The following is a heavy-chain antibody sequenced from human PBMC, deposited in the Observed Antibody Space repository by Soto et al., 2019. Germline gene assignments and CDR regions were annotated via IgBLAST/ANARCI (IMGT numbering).Heavy chain of an antibody. D-gene: IGHD3-10*01. Sequence: QVQLVQSGAEVKKPGSSVKVSCKASGGTFSTYTINWVRQAPGQGLEWMGRIIPLLDVTNNAQRFQGRVTITADKSTSTVYMELTSLTSQDTAVYYCARDSGTVGYVDSWGQGTLVTVSS. J-gene: IGHJ4*02. CDR2: IIPLLDVT. CDR1: GGTFSTYT. V-gene: IGHV1-69*08. CDR3: ARDSGTVGYVDS.